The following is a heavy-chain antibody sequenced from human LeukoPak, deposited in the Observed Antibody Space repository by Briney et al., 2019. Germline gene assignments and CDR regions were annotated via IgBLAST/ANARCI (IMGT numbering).Heavy chain of an antibody. V-gene: IGHV3-74*01. J-gene: IGHJ4*02. CDR3: ARDPSGSSTTSFDY. D-gene: IGHD1/OR15-1a*01. Sequence: EGSLRLSCAASGFTFSTYWMHWVRQAPGKGLVWVSRINSDGSSTSYADSVKGRFTISRDNAKNTLYLQMNTLRVEDTAVYYCARDPSGSSTTSFDYWGQGTLVTVSS. CDR2: INSDGSST. CDR1: GFTFSTYW.